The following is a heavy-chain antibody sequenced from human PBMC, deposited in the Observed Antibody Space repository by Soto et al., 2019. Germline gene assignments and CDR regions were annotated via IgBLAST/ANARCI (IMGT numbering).Heavy chain of an antibody. D-gene: IGHD2-8*01. J-gene: IGHJ6*02. CDR3: ARDPYRVLIVNAPNLYGMDV. Sequence: QVQLVQSGAEVKKPGASVKVSCKASGYTFTTYDISWVRQAPGQGLEWMGRISTYNGNTNYPQSLQGRLTMTTDTSTTTAYMELRSLRSDDTAVYYCARDPYRVLIVNAPNLYGMDVWGQGTTVTVSS. CDR1: GYTFTTYD. V-gene: IGHV1-18*01. CDR2: ISTYNGNT.